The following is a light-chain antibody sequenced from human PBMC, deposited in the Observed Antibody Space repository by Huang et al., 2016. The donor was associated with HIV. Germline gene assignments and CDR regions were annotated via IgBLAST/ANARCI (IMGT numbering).Light chain of an antibody. J-gene: IGKJ1*01. CDR1: QTLSSY. V-gene: IGKV1-39*01. Sequence: DIQMTQSPSSLSASVGDRVTITCRASQTLSSYLNWYQQRPGEGPKVLIYASSSLQSGGPARFSGSGSATDFILTISSLQPEDFATYYCQQTYNTPWTFGQGTKVEIK. CDR2: ASS. CDR3: QQTYNTPWT.